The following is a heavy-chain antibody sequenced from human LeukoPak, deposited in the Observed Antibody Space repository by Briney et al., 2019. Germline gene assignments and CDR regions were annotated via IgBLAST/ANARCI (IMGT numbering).Heavy chain of an antibody. CDR1: GGSFSGYY. Sequence: LSLTCAVYGGSFSGYYWSWVRQAPGKGLEWVSAISGSGGSTYYADSVKGRFTISRDNSKNTLYLQMNSLRAEDTAVYYCAKDNPLYSSSWFVYWGQGTLVTVSS. D-gene: IGHD6-13*01. CDR3: AKDNPLYSSSWFVY. J-gene: IGHJ5*01. V-gene: IGHV3-23*01. CDR2: ISGSGGST.